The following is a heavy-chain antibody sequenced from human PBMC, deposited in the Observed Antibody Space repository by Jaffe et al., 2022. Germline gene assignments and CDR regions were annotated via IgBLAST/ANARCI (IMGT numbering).Heavy chain of an antibody. CDR3: ARDSWWLMDV. Sequence: QVQLQESGPGLVKPSQTLSLTCTVSGGSISSGSYYWSWIRQPAGKGLEWIGRIYTSGSTNYNPSLKSRVTISVDTSKNQFSLKLSSVTAADTAVYYCARDSWWLMDVWGKGTTVTVSS. J-gene: IGHJ6*03. D-gene: IGHD2-15*01. CDR1: GGSISSGSYY. CDR2: IYTSGST. V-gene: IGHV4-61*02.